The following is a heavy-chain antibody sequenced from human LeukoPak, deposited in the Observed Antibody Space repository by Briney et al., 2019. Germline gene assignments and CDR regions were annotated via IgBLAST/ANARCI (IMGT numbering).Heavy chain of an antibody. V-gene: IGHV3-30*18. CDR2: TSHDGNAE. CDR3: AKDWGANNWYNWFDP. Sequence: GGSLRLSCEVSGFTISNHGMHWVRQAPGKGLEWVAMTSHDGNAEYYADSVKGRLTISRDNSKNTLYLQMNSLTTEDTATYYCAKDWGANNWYNWFDPWGQGTQVTVSS. CDR1: GFTISNHG. J-gene: IGHJ5*02. D-gene: IGHD1-20*01.